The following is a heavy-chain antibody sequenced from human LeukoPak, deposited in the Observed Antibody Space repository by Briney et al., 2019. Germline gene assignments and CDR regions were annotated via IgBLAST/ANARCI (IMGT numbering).Heavy chain of an antibody. D-gene: IGHD4-17*01. J-gene: IGHJ4*02. V-gene: IGHV3-48*04. CDR1: GFTFSSYS. Sequence: GGSLRLSCAASGFTFSSYSMNWVRQAPGKGLEWVSHISSNSSTIHYADSVKGRFTISRDNAKNSLYLQMNSLRAEDTAVYYCARDVSETTVTESEYFDYWGQGTLVTVSS. CDR3: ARDVSETTVTESEYFDY. CDR2: ISSNSSTI.